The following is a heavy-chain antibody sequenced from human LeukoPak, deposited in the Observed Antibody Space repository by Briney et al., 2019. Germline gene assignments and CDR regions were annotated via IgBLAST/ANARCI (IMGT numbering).Heavy chain of an antibody. CDR1: GYTFSSSA. D-gene: IGHD4-17*01. CDR3: ARSLTYGDHPAFVF. J-gene: IGHJ4*02. CDR2: INTNTGNP. V-gene: IGHV7-4-1*02. Sequence: SSVKVSCKASGYTFSSSAVNWVRQAPAQGLERMGWINTNTGNPTYAQGFRGRFVFSLDTSFTTAYLQISSLKTEDTAVYFCARSLTYGDHPAFVFWGQGTLVTVSS.